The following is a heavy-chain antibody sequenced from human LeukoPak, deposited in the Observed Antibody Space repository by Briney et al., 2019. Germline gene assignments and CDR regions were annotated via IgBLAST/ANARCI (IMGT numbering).Heavy chain of an antibody. J-gene: IGHJ3*02. CDR1: GGSISSGDYY. CDR3: ARESSYYDILTGYSPDAFDI. D-gene: IGHD3-9*01. V-gene: IGHV4-30-4*01. CDR2: IYYSGST. Sequence: SETLSLTCTVSGGSISSGDYYWIWIRQPPGKGLEWIGYIYYSGSTYYNPSLKSRVTISVDTSKNQFSLKLSSVTAADTAVYYCARESSYYDILTGYSPDAFDIWGQGTMVTVSS.